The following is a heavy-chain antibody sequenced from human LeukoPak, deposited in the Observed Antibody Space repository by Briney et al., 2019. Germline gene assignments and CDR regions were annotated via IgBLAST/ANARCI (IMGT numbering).Heavy chain of an antibody. J-gene: IGHJ4*02. Sequence: PSGTLSLTCAVSGGSISSSNWWTWVRQPPGEGLEWIGEIYHSGSTNYNPSLKSRVTISVDKSKNQFSLKVNSVTAADTAVYYCAIIGQGGYFDYWGQGTLVTVSS. D-gene: IGHD2-15*01. V-gene: IGHV4-4*02. CDR2: IYHSGST. CDR1: GGSISSSNW. CDR3: AIIGQGGYFDY.